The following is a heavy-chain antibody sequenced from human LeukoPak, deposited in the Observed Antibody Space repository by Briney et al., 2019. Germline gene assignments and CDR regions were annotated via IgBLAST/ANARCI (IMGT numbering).Heavy chain of an antibody. CDR2: INAGNGNT. CDR1: GYTFTSYA. V-gene: IGHV1-3*01. Sequence: ASVTVSCTASGYTFTSYAMHWVRQAPGQRLEWMGRINAGNGNTKYSQKFQGRVTITRDTSASTAYMELSSLRSEDTAVYYCARALGEVYYYYGMDVWGQGTTVTVSS. D-gene: IGHD3-16*01. J-gene: IGHJ6*02. CDR3: ARALGEVYYYYGMDV.